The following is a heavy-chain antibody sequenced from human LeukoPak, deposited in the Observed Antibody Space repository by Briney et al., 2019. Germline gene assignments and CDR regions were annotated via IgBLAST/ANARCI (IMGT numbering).Heavy chain of an antibody. D-gene: IGHD7-27*01. V-gene: IGHV4-4*09. CDR2: INTSGST. J-gene: IGHJ4*02. Sequence: SETLSLTCTVSGGSISSNYWSWIRQPTGKGLEWIGYINTSGSTNYNPSLKSRVSISLDTSRNQFSLKLTSVTAADTAVYYCARRGNWGFFDYWGQGILVSVSS. CDR3: ARRGNWGFFDY. CDR1: GGSISSNY.